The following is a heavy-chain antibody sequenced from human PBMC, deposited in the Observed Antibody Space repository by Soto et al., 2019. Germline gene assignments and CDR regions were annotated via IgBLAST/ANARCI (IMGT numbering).Heavy chain of an antibody. CDR1: GFRFSSYD. CDR2: VTGSGSGT. D-gene: IGHD2-21*01. Sequence: GGSLRLSCAASGFRFSSYDMSWVRQAPGKGLEWVSAVTGSGSGTYYADSVKGRFTISRDNSKNTLYLQMNSLRAEDTAVYYCAKAIGSTDVWGQGTTVTVSS. V-gene: IGHV3-23*01. CDR3: AKAIGSTDV. J-gene: IGHJ6*02.